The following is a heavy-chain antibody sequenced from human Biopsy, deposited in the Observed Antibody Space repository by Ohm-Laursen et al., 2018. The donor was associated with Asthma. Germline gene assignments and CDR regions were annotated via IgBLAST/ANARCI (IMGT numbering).Heavy chain of an antibody. V-gene: IGHV3-23*01. CDR1: GFTFSSYA. Sequence: SLRLSCAASGFTFSSYAMSWVRQAPGKGLEWVSAISGSGGSTYYADSVKGRSTISRDNSKNTLYLQMNSLRAEDTAVYYCAKDRDYDILTGPPGFDYWGQGTLVTTSS. D-gene: IGHD3-9*01. CDR3: AKDRDYDILTGPPGFDY. J-gene: IGHJ4*02. CDR2: ISGSGGST.